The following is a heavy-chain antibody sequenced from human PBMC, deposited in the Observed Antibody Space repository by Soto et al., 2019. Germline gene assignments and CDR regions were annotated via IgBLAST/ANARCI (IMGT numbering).Heavy chain of an antibody. J-gene: IGHJ4*02. V-gene: IGHV4-59*12. CDR2: IYYSGST. Sequence: SETLSLTCTVSGGSISSYYWSWIRQPPGKGLEWIGYIYYSGSTNYNPSLKSRVTISVDTSKNQFSLKLTSVTAADTAVYYCARDKNTDLFDYWGQGTLVTVSS. CDR3: ARDKNTDLFDY. D-gene: IGHD2-8*02. CDR1: GGSISSYY.